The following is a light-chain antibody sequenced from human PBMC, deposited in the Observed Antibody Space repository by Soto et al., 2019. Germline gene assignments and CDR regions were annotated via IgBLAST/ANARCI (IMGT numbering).Light chain of an antibody. J-gene: IGLJ3*02. CDR3: CSYAGSGWV. V-gene: IGLV2-23*01. CDR2: ESS. CDR1: SSDVGSYNL. Sequence: QSALTQPASVSGSPGQSITISCTGTSSDVGSYNLVSWYQQHPGKAPKLMIYESSKRPSGVSNRFSGSKSGNTASLTISGLQAEDEADYYCCSYAGSGWVFGRGTKLIVL.